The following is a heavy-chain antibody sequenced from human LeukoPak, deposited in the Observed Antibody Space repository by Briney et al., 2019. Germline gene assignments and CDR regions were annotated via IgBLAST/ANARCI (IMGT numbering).Heavy chain of an antibody. D-gene: IGHD6-13*01. V-gene: IGHV4-34*01. CDR1: GESFSDYY. Sequence: SETLSLTCAVYGESFSDYYWSWLRQPPGKGLEWIGETSHSGSTNYNPSLKSRVTISVDTSKKQFSLRLTSVTAADTAVYYCEREGIIVAGGTWDYWGQGTLVTVSS. CDR3: EREGIIVAGGTWDY. J-gene: IGHJ4*02. CDR2: TSHSGST.